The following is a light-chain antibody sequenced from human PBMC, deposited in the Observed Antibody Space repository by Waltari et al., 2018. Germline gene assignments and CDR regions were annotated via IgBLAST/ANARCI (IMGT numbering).Light chain of an antibody. Sequence: DIVMTQSPDSLAVSLGERATINCKSSQRVLYSSNNKNYTAWYQQKPGQPPKLLIYWASTREFGVPDRFSGSGSGTDFTLTISSLQAEDVAVYYCQQYYSTPRTFGQGTRLEIK. V-gene: IGKV4-1*01. CDR1: QRVLYSSNNKNY. J-gene: IGKJ5*01. CDR2: WAS. CDR3: QQYYSTPRT.